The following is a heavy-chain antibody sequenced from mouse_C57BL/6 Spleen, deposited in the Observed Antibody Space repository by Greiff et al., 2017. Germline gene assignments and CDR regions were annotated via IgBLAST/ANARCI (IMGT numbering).Heavy chain of an antibody. J-gene: IGHJ2*01. CDR1: GYTFTDYE. Sequence: QVQLQQSGAELVRPGASVTLSCKASGYTFTDYEMHWVKQTPVHGLEWIGAIDPETGGTAYNQKFKGKAILTADKSSSTAYMKLRSLTSEDSAVYDCTREQSSGLLWLRGKGFDYWGQGTTLTVSS. CDR3: TREQSSGLLWLRGKGFDY. V-gene: IGHV1-15*01. D-gene: IGHD2-2*01. CDR2: IDPETGGT.